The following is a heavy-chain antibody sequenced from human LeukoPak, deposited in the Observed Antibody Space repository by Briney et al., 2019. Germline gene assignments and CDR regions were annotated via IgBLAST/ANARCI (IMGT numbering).Heavy chain of an antibody. J-gene: IGHJ4*02. CDR1: GYTFTSYG. V-gene: IGHV1-18*01. CDR3: ARRNYYDSSGQSPPIYYFDY. CDR2: ISAYNGNT. Sequence: ASVKVSRKASGYTFTSYGISWVRQAPGQGLEWMGWISAYNGNTNYAQKLQGRVTMTTDTSTSTAYMELSRLRSDDTAVYYCARRNYYDSSGQSPPIYYFDYWGQGTLVTVSS. D-gene: IGHD3-22*01.